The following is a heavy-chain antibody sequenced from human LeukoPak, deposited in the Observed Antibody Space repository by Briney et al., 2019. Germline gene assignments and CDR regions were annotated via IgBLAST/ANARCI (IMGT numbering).Heavy chain of an antibody. Sequence: GGSLRLSCAASGFTLSSYSMNWVRQAPGKGLERVSSISSSSSYIYYADSVKGRFTISRDNAKNSLYLQMNSLRAEDTAVYYCARDHGQVLLWFGELRDAFDIWGQGTMVTVSS. CDR1: GFTLSSYS. CDR3: ARDHGQVLLWFGELRDAFDI. CDR2: ISSSSSYI. D-gene: IGHD3-10*01. V-gene: IGHV3-21*01. J-gene: IGHJ3*02.